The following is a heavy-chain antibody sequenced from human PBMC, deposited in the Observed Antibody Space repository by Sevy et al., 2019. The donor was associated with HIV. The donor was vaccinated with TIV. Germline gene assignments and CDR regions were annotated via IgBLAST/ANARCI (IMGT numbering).Heavy chain of an antibody. J-gene: IGHJ6*02. Sequence: SENLSLTCTVSGGSISSYYWSWIRQPPGKGLEWIGYIYYSGSTNYNSSLKSRVTISVDTSKNQFSLKLSSVTAADTAVYYCARDQYGMDVWGQGTTVTVSS. CDR1: GGSISSYY. V-gene: IGHV4-59*01. CDR2: IYYSGST. CDR3: ARDQYGMDV.